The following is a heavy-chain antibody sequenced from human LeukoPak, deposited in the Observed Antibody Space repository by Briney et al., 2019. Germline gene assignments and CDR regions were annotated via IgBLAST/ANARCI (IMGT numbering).Heavy chain of an antibody. D-gene: IGHD3-10*01. J-gene: IGHJ3*02. CDR1: GFTFSSYS. CDR3: ATLNVLLWFGEFSDAFDI. V-gene: IGHV3-21*01. CDR2: ISSSSSYI. Sequence: GGSLRLSCAASGFTFSSYSMNWVRQAPGKGLEWVSSISSSSSYIYYADSVKGRFTISRDNAKNSLYLQMNSLRAEDTAVYYCATLNVLLWFGEFSDAFDIWGQGTMVTVSS.